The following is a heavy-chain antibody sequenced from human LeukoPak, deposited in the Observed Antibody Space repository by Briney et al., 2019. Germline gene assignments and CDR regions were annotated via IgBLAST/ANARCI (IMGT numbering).Heavy chain of an antibody. J-gene: IGHJ4*02. Sequence: PGGSLRLSCAASGFTFSSYSMNWVRQAPGKGLEWVSSISSSSYIYYADSVKGRFTISRDNAKNSLYLQMNSLRAEDTAVYYCARVGVAATQGNDYWGQGTLVTVSS. CDR1: GFTFSSYS. CDR3: ARVGVAATQGNDY. D-gene: IGHD2-15*01. V-gene: IGHV3-21*01. CDR2: ISSSSYI.